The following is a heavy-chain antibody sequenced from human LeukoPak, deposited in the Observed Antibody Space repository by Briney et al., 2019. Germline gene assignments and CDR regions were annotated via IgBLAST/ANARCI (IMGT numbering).Heavy chain of an antibody. D-gene: IGHD6-13*01. J-gene: IGHJ1*01. CDR3: ARSIAAAGTLIQH. CDR2: ISSSSSYI. Sequence: GGSLRLSCAASGFTFSSYSMNWVRQAPGKGLEWVSSISSSSSYIYYADSVKGRFTISRDNAKNSLYLQMNSLRAEDTAVYYCARSIAAAGTLIQHCGQGTLVTVSS. V-gene: IGHV3-21*01. CDR1: GFTFSSYS.